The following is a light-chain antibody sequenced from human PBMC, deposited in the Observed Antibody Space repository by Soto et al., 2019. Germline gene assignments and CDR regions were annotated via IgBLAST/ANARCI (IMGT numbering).Light chain of an antibody. Sequence: QSALTQPASVSGSPGQSIAISCTGTSSDVGGYNYVSWYQQHPGKAPKLMIFEVSYRPSGVSNRFSGSKSGNTASLTISGLQAEDEADYYCSSYTTTKARLFGGGTKLTVL. CDR1: SSDVGGYNY. V-gene: IGLV2-14*01. J-gene: IGLJ2*01. CDR2: EVS. CDR3: SSYTTTKARL.